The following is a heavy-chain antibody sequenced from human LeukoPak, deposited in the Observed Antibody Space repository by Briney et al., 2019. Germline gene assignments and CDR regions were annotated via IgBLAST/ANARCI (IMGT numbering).Heavy chain of an antibody. CDR1: GFTFSSYW. V-gene: IGHV3-74*01. D-gene: IGHD3-9*01. CDR3: ARDLTGSIDY. Sequence: PGGSLRLSCAASGFTFSSYWMHWVRQAPGKGLVWVSLISSDGTTTRYADSVKGRFTISRDNAKNTLYLQMNSLRAEDTAVYYCARDLTGSIDYWGQGTLVTVSS. J-gene: IGHJ4*02. CDR2: ISSDGTTT.